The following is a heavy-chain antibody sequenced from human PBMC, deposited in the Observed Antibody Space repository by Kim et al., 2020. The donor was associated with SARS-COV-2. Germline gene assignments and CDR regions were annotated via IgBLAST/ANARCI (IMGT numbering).Heavy chain of an antibody. CDR1: GGSLGSYF. CDR3: VRVHGSVLDF. Sequence: SETLSLTCAVSGGSLGSYFWSWIRQPPGKGLEWIGYIYHSGMTDYIPSLQTRATISIDTSMNRFSLKLRSVTAADTAVYYCVRVHGSVLDFWGRGHLVT. D-gene: IGHD1-26*01. J-gene: IGHJ4*02. CDR2: IYHSGMT. V-gene: IGHV4-59*13.